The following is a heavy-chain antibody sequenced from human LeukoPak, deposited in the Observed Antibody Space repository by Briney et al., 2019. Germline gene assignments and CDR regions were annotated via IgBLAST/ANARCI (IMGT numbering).Heavy chain of an antibody. CDR1: GGSISSYY. CDR3: AREGGYSYGDAPLHFDY. J-gene: IGHJ4*02. Sequence: SETLSLTCTVSGGSISSYYWSWIRQPPGKGLEWIGYIYYSGSTNYNPPLKSRVTISVDTSKNQFSLKLSSVTAADTAVYYCAREGGYSYGDAPLHFDYWGQGTLVTVSS. V-gene: IGHV4-59*01. D-gene: IGHD5-18*01. CDR2: IYYSGST.